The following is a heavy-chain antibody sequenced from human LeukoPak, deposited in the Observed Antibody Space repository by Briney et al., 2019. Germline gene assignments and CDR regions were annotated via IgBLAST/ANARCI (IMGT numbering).Heavy chain of an antibody. CDR3: ARERGTLAVAGDAVDI. CDR1: GYTLTELS. Sequence: ASVKVSCKVSGYTLTELSMHWVRQAPGKGLEWMGGFDPEDGETIYAQKFQGRVTMTEDTSTDTAYMELSSLRSEDTAVYYCARERGTLAVAGDAVDIWGQGTMVTVSS. V-gene: IGHV1-24*01. D-gene: IGHD6-19*01. J-gene: IGHJ3*02. CDR2: FDPEDGET.